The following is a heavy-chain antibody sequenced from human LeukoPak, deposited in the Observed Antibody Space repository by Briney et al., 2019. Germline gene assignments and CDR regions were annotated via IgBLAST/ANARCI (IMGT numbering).Heavy chain of an antibody. CDR3: ARLHPHDYGDLRWYYFDY. CDR2: IYYSGST. CDR1: GGSISSYY. J-gene: IGHJ4*02. D-gene: IGHD4-17*01. Sequence: SETLSLTCTVSGGSISSYYWSWIRQPPGKGLEWIGYIYYSGSTNYNPSLKSRVTISVDTSKNQFSLKLSSVTAADTAVYYCARLHPHDYGDLRWYYFDYWGQGTLVTVSS. V-gene: IGHV4-59*08.